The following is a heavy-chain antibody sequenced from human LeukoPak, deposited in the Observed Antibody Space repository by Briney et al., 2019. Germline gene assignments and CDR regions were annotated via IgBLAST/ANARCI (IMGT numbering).Heavy chain of an antibody. V-gene: IGHV3-21*01. J-gene: IGHJ4*02. D-gene: IGHD6-13*01. Sequence: PGGSLRLSCAASGVTFSSYSMNWVRQAPGKGLEWVSSISSSSSYIYYADSVKGRFTISRDNAKNSLYLQMNSLRAEDTAVYYCARHISPGIAAAGMLHYWGQGTLVTVSS. CDR1: GVTFSSYS. CDR2: ISSSSSYI. CDR3: ARHISPGIAAAGMLHY.